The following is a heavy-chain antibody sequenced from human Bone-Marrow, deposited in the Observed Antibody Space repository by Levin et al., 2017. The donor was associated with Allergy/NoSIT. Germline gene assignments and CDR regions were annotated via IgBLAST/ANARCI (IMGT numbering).Heavy chain of an antibody. D-gene: IGHD4-17*01. CDR2: INRDGSST. Sequence: PGGSLRLSCSASGFNFSSYWMHWVRQAPGKGLVWVSRINRDGSSTSYAASVKGRFTISRDNAKNTLYLQMNSLRAEDTSVYYCARDRVTTNWYFDLWSRGTLVTVSS. CDR1: GFNFSSYW. V-gene: IGHV3-74*01. CDR3: ARDRVTTNWYFDL. J-gene: IGHJ2*01.